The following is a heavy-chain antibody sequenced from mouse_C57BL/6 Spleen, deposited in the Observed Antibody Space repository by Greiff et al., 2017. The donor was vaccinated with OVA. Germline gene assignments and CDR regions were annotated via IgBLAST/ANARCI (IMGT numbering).Heavy chain of an antibody. CDR3: GREYEYEGVFAY. Sequence: QVQLQQPGAELVKPGASVKLSCKASGYTFTSYWMHWVKQRPGRGLEWIGRIDPNSGGTKYNEKFKSKATLTVDKHSSTAYMQLSSLTSEDSAVYYCGREYEYEGVFAYWGQRTLVTVSA. V-gene: IGHV1-72*01. D-gene: IGHD2-4*01. CDR1: GYTFTSYW. CDR2: IDPNSGGT. J-gene: IGHJ3*01.